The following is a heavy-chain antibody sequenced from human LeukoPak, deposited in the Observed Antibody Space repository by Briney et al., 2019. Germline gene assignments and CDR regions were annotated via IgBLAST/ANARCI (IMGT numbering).Heavy chain of an antibody. CDR1: GFTFSSYS. CDR2: LSGSGSTI. Sequence: GGSLRLSCAVSGFTFSSYSMSWVRQAPGKGPEWISYLSGSGSTIYYADSVKGRFTISRDNANNSLYLQMNSLRADDTAIYYCARDVTYYYDSSTYSLDYWGQGTLVTVSS. CDR3: ARDVTYYYDSSTYSLDY. D-gene: IGHD3-22*01. V-gene: IGHV3-48*01. J-gene: IGHJ4*02.